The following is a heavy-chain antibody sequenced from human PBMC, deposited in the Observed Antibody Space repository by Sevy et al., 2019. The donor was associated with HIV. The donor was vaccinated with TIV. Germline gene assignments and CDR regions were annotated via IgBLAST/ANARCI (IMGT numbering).Heavy chain of an antibody. Sequence: GGSLRLSCAASGFTFSTYGMHWVRQAPGKGLEWVAVIRFDGSNTYYADSVKGRFTISRDIAKNTLHLQMNSLRVEDTAVSYCARDLEFYDYGDYGPAFMPDYWGQGTLVTVSS. J-gene: IGHJ4*02. D-gene: IGHD3-16*01. CDR3: ARDLEFYDYGDYGPAFMPDY. V-gene: IGHV3-33*01. CDR1: GFTFSTYG. CDR2: IRFDGSNT.